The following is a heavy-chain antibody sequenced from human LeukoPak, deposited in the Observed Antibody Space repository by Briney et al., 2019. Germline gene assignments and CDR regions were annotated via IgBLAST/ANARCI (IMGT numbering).Heavy chain of an antibody. CDR1: GFTFDDYA. J-gene: IGHJ3*02. Sequence: PGRSLRLSCAASGFTFDDYAMHRVRQAPGKGLEWVSGISWNSGSIGYADSVKGRFTISRDNAKNSLYLQMNSLRAEDTALYYCDQGATMPPVDAFDIWGQGTMVTVSS. D-gene: IGHD2-2*01. V-gene: IGHV3-9*01. CDR3: DQGATMPPVDAFDI. CDR2: ISWNSGSI.